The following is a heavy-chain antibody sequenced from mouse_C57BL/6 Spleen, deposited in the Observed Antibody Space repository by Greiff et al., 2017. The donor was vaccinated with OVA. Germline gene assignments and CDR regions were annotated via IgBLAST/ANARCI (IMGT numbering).Heavy chain of an antibody. CDR2: IDPSDSYT. CDR1: GYTFTSYW. Sequence: QQSCKASGYTFTSYWMHWVKQRPGQGLEWIGEIDPSDSYTNYNQKFKGKSTLTVDKSSSTAYMQLSSLTSEDSAVYYCARWSNYHEDYWGQGTSVTVSS. D-gene: IGHD2-5*01. V-gene: IGHV1-69*01. CDR3: ARWSNYHEDY. J-gene: IGHJ4*01.